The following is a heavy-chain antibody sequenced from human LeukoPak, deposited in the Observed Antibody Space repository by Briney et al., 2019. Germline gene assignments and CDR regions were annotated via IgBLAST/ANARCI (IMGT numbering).Heavy chain of an antibody. CDR1: GGTFSSYA. V-gene: IGHV1-69*05. Sequence: ASVKVSCKASGGTFSSYAISWVRRAPGQGLEWMGGIIPIFGTANYAQKFQGRVTITTDESTSTAYMGLSSLRSEDTAVYYCARARPYCSGTSCYSFWFDPWGQGTLVTVSS. J-gene: IGHJ5*02. CDR2: IIPIFGTA. CDR3: ARARPYCSGTSCYSFWFDP. D-gene: IGHD2-2*01.